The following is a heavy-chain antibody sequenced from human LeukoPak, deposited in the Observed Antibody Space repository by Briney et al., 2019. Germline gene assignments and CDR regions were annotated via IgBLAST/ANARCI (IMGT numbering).Heavy chain of an antibody. D-gene: IGHD1-26*01. Sequence: ASVKVSCKTSGYTFISYGIGGVRQAPGQGLEWMGWISTNNGNTNDAKKVQGRVTMTTETSTSTAYMELRSLRSDDTAVYYGAISSGTYPYYFDYWGPGTRVTVST. V-gene: IGHV1-18*01. CDR2: ISTNNGNT. CDR1: GYTFISYG. CDR3: AISSGTYPYYFDY. J-gene: IGHJ4*02.